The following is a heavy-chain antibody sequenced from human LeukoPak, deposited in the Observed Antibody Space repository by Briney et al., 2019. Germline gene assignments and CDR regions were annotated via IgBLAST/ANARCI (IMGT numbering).Heavy chain of an antibody. CDR2: ISYDGSNK. CDR1: GFTFSSYA. CDR3: ARGKWSGRISDDAFDI. V-gene: IGHV3-30*04. Sequence: PGRSLRLSCAASGFTFSSYAMHWVRQAPGKGLEWVAVISYDGSNKYYADFVKGRFTISRDNSKNTLYLQMNSLRAEDTAVYYCARGKWSGRISDDAFDIWGQGTMVTVSS. J-gene: IGHJ3*02. D-gene: IGHD3-3*01.